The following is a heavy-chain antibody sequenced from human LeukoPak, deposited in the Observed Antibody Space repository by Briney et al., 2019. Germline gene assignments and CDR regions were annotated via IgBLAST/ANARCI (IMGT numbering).Heavy chain of an antibody. D-gene: IGHD3-10*01. CDR3: ARGRGGDYYYYMDV. CDR2: ISSSSSYI. J-gene: IGHJ6*03. Sequence: PGGSLRLSCTASGFTFSSYSMNWVRQAPGKGLEWVSSISSSSSYIYYADSVKGRFTISRDNAKNSLYLQMNSLRAEDTAVYYCARGRGGDYYYYMDVWGKGTTVTVSS. CDR1: GFTFSSYS. V-gene: IGHV3-21*01.